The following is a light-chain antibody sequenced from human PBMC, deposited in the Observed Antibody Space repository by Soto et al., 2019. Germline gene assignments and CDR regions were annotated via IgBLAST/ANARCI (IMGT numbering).Light chain of an antibody. J-gene: IGLJ1*01. CDR1: SSDFGNYNL. CDR2: EVN. Sequence: QSVLAQPASVSGSPGQSITISCTGTSSDFGNYNLVSWYQQHPGKVPKLILFEVNKRPSGVSGRFSGSKSGNTASLTISGLQAEEEADYYCCSFTSSNTHVFVTGTKVTVL. V-gene: IGLV2-23*02. CDR3: CSFTSSNTHV.